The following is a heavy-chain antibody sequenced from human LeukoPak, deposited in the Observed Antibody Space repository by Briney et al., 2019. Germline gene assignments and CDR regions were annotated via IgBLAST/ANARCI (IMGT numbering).Heavy chain of an antibody. D-gene: IGHD6-6*01. CDR3: VCGGYSSSSSY. Sequence: GGSLRLSCAASGFIFSSYWMSWGRQAPGKGLGWVANIKQDGSEKYYVDSVKGRFTISRDNAKTSLYLQMNSLRAEDTAVYYCVCGGYSSSSSYWGQGTLVTVSS. CDR1: GFIFSSYW. J-gene: IGHJ4*02. CDR2: IKQDGSEK. V-gene: IGHV3-7*01.